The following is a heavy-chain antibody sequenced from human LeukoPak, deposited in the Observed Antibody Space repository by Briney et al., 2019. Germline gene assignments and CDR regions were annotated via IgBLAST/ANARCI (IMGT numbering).Heavy chain of an antibody. Sequence: GGSLRLSCVASGFTFSTHGMHWVRQAPGRGLEGVAVIWSHGSTEYYAASVRGRFTVSRDNSKKTLYLQMNSLSAEDTAVYYCVRETSMETTIDYFMDVWGKGTTVIVSS. CDR1: GFTFSTHG. J-gene: IGHJ6*03. CDR3: VRETSMETTIDYFMDV. V-gene: IGHV3-33*01. CDR2: IWSHGSTE. D-gene: IGHD4-17*01.